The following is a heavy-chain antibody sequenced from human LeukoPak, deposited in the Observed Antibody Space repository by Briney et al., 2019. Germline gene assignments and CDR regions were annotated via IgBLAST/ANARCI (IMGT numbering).Heavy chain of an antibody. CDR2: IYYSGST. J-gene: IGHJ4*02. V-gene: IGHV4-59*08. CDR1: GGSISSYY. D-gene: IGHD1-14*01. Sequence: PSETLSLTCTVSGGSISSYYWSWIRQPPGKGLEWIGYIYYSGSTNYNPSLKSRVTISVDTSKNQFSLKLSSVTAADTAVYYCARLGEPFDYWGRGTLVTVSS. CDR3: ARLGEPFDY.